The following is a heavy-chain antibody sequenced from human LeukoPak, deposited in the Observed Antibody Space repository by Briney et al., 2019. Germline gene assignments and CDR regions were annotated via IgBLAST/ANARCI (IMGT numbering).Heavy chain of an antibody. CDR1: GGSISSGDYY. Sequence: PSETQSLTCTVSGGSISSGDYYWSWIRQPPGKGLEWIGYIYYSGSTYYNPSLKSRVTISVDTSKNQFSLKLSSVTAADTAVYYCARVDCSGGSCLNTFDYWGQGTLVTVSS. CDR3: ARVDCSGGSCLNTFDY. J-gene: IGHJ4*02. D-gene: IGHD2-15*01. CDR2: IYYSGST. V-gene: IGHV4-30-4*01.